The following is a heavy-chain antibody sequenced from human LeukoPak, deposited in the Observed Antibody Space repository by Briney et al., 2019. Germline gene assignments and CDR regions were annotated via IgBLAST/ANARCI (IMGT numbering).Heavy chain of an antibody. J-gene: IGHJ5*02. D-gene: IGHD3-3*01. CDR1: GFTFSTYW. Sequence: QPGGSLRLSRAASGFTFSTYWMHWVRQASGKGLVWVSRINRDGSGTSYVDSVKGRFTISRDNAKNTVYLQMNSLRAEDTAVYYCTRSDWFDPWGQGTLVTVAS. CDR3: TRSDWFDP. CDR2: INRDGSGT. V-gene: IGHV3-74*01.